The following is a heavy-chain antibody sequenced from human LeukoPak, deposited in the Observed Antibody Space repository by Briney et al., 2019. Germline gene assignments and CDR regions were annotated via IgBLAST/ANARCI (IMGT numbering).Heavy chain of an antibody. CDR1: GFTFDDYA. CDR2: ISWNSGSI. Sequence: GGSLRLSCAASGFTFDDYAMHWVRQAPGKGLEWVSGISWNSGSIGYAESVKGRFTISRDNAKNSLYLQMNSLRAEDTALYYCAKDPEKGSSSYYFDYWGQGTLVTVST. J-gene: IGHJ4*02. D-gene: IGHD6-13*01. V-gene: IGHV3-9*01. CDR3: AKDPEKGSSSYYFDY.